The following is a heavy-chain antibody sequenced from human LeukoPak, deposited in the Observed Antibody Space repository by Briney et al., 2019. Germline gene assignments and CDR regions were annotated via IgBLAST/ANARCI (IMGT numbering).Heavy chain of an antibody. Sequence: GGSLRLSCVVSGLTFTSYSMNWVRQAPGKGLEWVSYISIGSSTRYYADSVKGRFTISRDNAKNSLYLQMNSLRDEDTAVYYCARAMDGWFDPWGQGTLVTVSS. V-gene: IGHV3-48*02. CDR1: GLTFTSYS. CDR3: ARAMDGWFDP. J-gene: IGHJ5*02. CDR2: ISIGSSTR. D-gene: IGHD3/OR15-3a*01.